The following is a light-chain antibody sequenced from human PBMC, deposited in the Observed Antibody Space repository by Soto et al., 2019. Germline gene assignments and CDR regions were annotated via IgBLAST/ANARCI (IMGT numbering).Light chain of an antibody. CDR2: GAS. CDR1: QSVSSNF. CDR3: QQYGSSPIT. Sequence: EIVLTQSPGTLSLSPGERATLSCRASQSVSSNFLAWYQQKPGQAPRLLMYGASSRATGIPDRFGGSGSGTGFTLTISRLEPEDFGVYYCQQYGSSPITFGQWTRLEIK. J-gene: IGKJ5*01. V-gene: IGKV3-20*01.